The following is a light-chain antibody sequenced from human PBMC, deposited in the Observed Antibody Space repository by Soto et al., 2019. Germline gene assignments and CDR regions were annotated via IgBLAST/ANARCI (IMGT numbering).Light chain of an antibody. Sequence: EIVLTQSPGTLSLSPGERATLSCRASQSAFSSYLAWYRQKPGQAPRLLIYGASSRAPCIPDRFSGSGSGTDFTLTISRLEPEDFAGYYCQQYGSSPLTLGHGTKVEIK. CDR2: GAS. J-gene: IGKJ1*01. CDR1: QSAFSSY. CDR3: QQYGSSPLT. V-gene: IGKV3-20*01.